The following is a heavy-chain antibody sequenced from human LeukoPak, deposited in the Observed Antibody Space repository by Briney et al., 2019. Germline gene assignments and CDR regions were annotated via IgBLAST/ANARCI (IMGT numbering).Heavy chain of an antibody. J-gene: IGHJ6*02. Sequence: ASVKVSCKASGYTFTGYYIHWVRQAPGQGLEWMGWINPKSGGANYAQKFQGRVTITADKSTSTAYMELSSLRSEDTAVYYCARDIGDILTGYYPLYYYYGMDVWGQGTTVTVSS. CDR2: INPKSGGA. CDR3: ARDIGDILTGYYPLYYYYGMDV. CDR1: GYTFTGYY. V-gene: IGHV1-2*02. D-gene: IGHD3-9*01.